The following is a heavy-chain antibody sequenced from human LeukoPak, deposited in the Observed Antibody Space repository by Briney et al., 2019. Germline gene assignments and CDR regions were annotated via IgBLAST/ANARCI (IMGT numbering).Heavy chain of an antibody. D-gene: IGHD3-3*01. CDR1: GGTFSRYY. CDR2: MNPNSGNT. J-gene: IGHJ5*02. Sequence: ASVKVSCKASGGTFSRYYAISWVRQATGQGLEWMGWMNPNSGNTGYAQKFQGRVTITRNTSISTAYMELSSLRSEDTAVYYCARPLRFLEWSFDPWGQGTLVTVSS. V-gene: IGHV1-8*03. CDR3: ARPLRFLEWSFDP.